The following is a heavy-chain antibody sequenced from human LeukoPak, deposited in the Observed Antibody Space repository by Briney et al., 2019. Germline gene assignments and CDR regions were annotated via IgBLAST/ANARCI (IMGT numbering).Heavy chain of an antibody. CDR2: IYHTGST. J-gene: IGHJ3*02. D-gene: IGHD3-16*01. Sequence: ASETLSLTCTVSGGSLSSHYWNWIRHPAGTGLEYIGRIYHTGSTNYNPSLKSRVTLSVDTSNNQFSLNLTSVTAADTAVYYCARGPLGGESFDIWGQGTMVTVSS. V-gene: IGHV4-4*07. CDR1: GGSLSSHY. CDR3: ARGPLGGESFDI.